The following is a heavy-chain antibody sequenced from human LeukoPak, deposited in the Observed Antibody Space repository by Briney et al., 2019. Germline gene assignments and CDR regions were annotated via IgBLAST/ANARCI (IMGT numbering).Heavy chain of an antibody. CDR2: ISWNSGSI. D-gene: IGHD1-26*01. CDR3: AKDDVDSGSYSQFADY. V-gene: IGHV3-9*01. Sequence: PGRSLRLSCAASGFTFDDYAMHWVRQAPGKGLEWVSGISWNSGSIGYADFVKGRFTISRDNSKNTLYLQMNSLRAEDTAVYYCAKDDVDSGSYSQFADYWGQGTLVTVSS. J-gene: IGHJ4*02. CDR1: GFTFDDYA.